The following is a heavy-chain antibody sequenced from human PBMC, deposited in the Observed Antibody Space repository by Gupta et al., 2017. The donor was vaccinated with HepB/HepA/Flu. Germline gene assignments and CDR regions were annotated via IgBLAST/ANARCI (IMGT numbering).Heavy chain of an antibody. CDR3: ARLRYCAGTSCSYYFDY. CDR1: GYSITSYG. Sequence: QVQLVQSGAEVKKPGASIKVSCKAFGYSITSYGFTWVRQAPGQGLEWMGWISAYNGNTNYAQKLQGRVTVTTDTSTNTGYMELRSLRSDDTAVYYCARLRYCAGTSCSYYFDYWGQGTLVTVSS. CDR2: ISAYNGNT. J-gene: IGHJ4*02. D-gene: IGHD2-2*01. V-gene: IGHV1-18*01.